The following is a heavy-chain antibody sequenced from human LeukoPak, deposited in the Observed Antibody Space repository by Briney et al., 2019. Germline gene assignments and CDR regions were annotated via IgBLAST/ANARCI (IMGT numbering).Heavy chain of an antibody. CDR3: ARDCSGGSCYGAFDI. J-gene: IGHJ3*02. CDR1: GASIRSGDYY. D-gene: IGHD2-15*01. V-gene: IGHV4-30-4*01. Sequence: SETLSLTCTVSGASIRSGDYYWSWIRQPPGKGPEWIGYIYDSGSTYYNPSLKSRITISVDTSENRFSLKLSSVTATDTAVYYCARDCSGGSCYGAFDIWGQGTMVTVSS. CDR2: IYDSGST.